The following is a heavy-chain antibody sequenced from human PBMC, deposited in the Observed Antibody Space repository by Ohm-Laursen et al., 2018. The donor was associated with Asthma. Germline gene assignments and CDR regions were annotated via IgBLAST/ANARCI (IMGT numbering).Heavy chain of an antibody. CDR3: ASSRYSYSLA. Sequence: GSLRLSCAASGFTFSSYWMHWLRQDPGKGLVWVSHIKSDGSSISYADSVKGRFTISRDNAKSTLYLQMNSLRPEDTAVYFCASSRYSYSLAWGQGTLVTVSS. CDR2: IKSDGSSI. D-gene: IGHD3-16*02. CDR1: GFTFSSYW. J-gene: IGHJ5*02. V-gene: IGHV3-74*01.